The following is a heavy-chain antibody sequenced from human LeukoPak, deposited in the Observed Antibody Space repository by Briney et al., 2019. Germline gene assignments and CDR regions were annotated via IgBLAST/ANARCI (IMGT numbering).Heavy chain of an antibody. CDR2: ISGSGGST. CDR3: AKEGDIVVVPAANPDY. J-gene: IGHJ4*02. D-gene: IGHD2-2*01. CDR1: GFTFSSYA. Sequence: PGGSLRLSCAAPGFTFSSYAMSWVRQAPGKGLEWVSAISGSGGSTYYADFLKGRFTISRDNSKNTLYLQMNSLRAEDTAVYYCAKEGDIVVVPAANPDYWGQGTLVTVSS. V-gene: IGHV3-23*01.